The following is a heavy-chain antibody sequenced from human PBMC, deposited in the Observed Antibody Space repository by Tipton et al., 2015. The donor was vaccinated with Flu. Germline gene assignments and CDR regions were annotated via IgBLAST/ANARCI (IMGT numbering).Heavy chain of an antibody. CDR2: ISSSSSYI. J-gene: IGHJ4*02. CDR1: GFTFSSYS. Sequence: SLRLSCAASGFTFSSYSMNWVRQAPGKGLEWVSSISSSSSYIYYAGSVKGRFTISRDNAKNSLYLQMNSLRAEDTAVYYCARVIAAAGMDYWGQGTLVTVSS. V-gene: IGHV3-21*01. CDR3: ARVIAAAGMDY. D-gene: IGHD6-13*01.